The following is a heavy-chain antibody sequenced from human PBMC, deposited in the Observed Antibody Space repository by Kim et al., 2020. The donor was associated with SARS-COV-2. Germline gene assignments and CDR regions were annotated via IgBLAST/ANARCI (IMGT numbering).Heavy chain of an antibody. D-gene: IGHD6-13*01. J-gene: IGHJ4*02. Sequence: DSVKGRVTMSRDNSKNTLYLQMNSLRAEDTAVYYCAKVSWGSSPYAPFDYWGQGTLVTVSS. CDR3: AKVSWGSSPYAPFDY. V-gene: IGHV3-23*01.